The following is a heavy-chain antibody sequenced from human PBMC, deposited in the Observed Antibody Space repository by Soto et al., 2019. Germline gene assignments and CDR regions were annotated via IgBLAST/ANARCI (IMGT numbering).Heavy chain of an antibody. D-gene: IGHD5-12*01. Sequence: QVQLVQSGAEVKKPGASVKVSCKASGYTFTAHYMHWVRQAPGQGPEWMGWINPNSGGTHYAQKVQGRVTMTRDTSISTAYMELSRLRSDDTAVYYCAREFVGRGYDYWGPGTLVSVSS. CDR3: AREFVGRGYDY. CDR2: INPNSGGT. J-gene: IGHJ4*02. CDR1: GYTFTAHY. V-gene: IGHV1-2*02.